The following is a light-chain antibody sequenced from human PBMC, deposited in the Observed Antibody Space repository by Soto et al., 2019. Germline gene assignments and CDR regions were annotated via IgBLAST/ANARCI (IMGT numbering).Light chain of an antibody. J-gene: IGKJ1*01. CDR3: QKYDSVPT. CDR2: HAS. V-gene: IGKV1-27*01. Sequence: DIQLTQSPSSLSASVGDRVTITCRASQGISNSLAWYQQRPGKVPKVLIYHASTLQSGVPSRFSGSVSGTYFTLTISSLQPEDVATYYCQKYDSVPTFGPGIKVEI. CDR1: QGISNS.